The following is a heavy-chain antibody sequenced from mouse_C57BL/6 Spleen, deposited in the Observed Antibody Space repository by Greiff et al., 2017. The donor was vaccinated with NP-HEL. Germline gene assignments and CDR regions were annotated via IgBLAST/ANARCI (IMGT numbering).Heavy chain of an antibody. CDR3: ARSYYGSSSAWFAY. Sequence: VQLQQPGAELVRPGSSVKLSCKASGYTFTSYWMHWVKQRPIQGLEWIGNIDPSDSETHYNQKFKDKATLTVDKSSSTAYMQLSSLTSEDSAVYYCARSYYGSSSAWFAYWGQGTLVTGSA. V-gene: IGHV1-52*01. D-gene: IGHD1-1*01. J-gene: IGHJ3*01. CDR2: IDPSDSET. CDR1: GYTFTSYW.